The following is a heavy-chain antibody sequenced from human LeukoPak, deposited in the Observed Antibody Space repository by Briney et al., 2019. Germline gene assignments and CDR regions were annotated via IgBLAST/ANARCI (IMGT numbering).Heavy chain of an antibody. D-gene: IGHD2-2*01. CDR3: ARVLDSSTSRYQSLKY. Sequence: GGSLRLSCAASGFTFSSYWMNWVRRAPGKGLEWVANIKQDESEKYYVDSVKGRFTISRGNAKNSLYLQMNNLRAEDTAVYYCARVLDSSTSRYQSLKYWGQGTLVTVSS. J-gene: IGHJ1*01. V-gene: IGHV3-7*01. CDR1: GFTFSSYW. CDR2: IKQDESEK.